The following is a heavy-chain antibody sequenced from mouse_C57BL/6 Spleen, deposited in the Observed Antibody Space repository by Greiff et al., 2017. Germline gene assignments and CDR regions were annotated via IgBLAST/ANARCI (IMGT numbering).Heavy chain of an antibody. CDR3: ARGGYYDYDEATSCLAY. V-gene: IGHV1-7*01. J-gene: IGHJ3*01. Sequence: VQLQESGAELAKPGASVKLSCKASGYTFTSYWMHWVKQRPGQGLEWIGYINPSSGYTKYNQKFKDKATLTADKSSSTAYMQLSSLTYEDSAVYYCARGGYYDYDEATSCLAYWGQGTLVTVSA. D-gene: IGHD2-4*01. CDR2: INPSSGYT. CDR1: GYTFTSYW.